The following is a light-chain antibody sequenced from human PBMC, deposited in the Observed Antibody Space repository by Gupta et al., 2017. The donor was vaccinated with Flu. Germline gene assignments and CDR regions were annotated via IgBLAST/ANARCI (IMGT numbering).Light chain of an antibody. J-gene: IGKJ2*01. CDR1: QSVSSSY. CDR2: GAS. Sequence: GTLSLSPGERATLSCRASQSVSSSYLAGYQQKPGQAPRLLIYGASSRATGIPDRFSGRGSGTDCTLTISRLEPEDFAMYYCQHYGSSPYTFGQGTKLEIK. V-gene: IGKV3-20*01. CDR3: QHYGSSPYT.